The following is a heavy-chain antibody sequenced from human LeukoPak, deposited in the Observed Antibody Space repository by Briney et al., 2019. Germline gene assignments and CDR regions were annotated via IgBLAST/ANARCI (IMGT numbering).Heavy chain of an antibody. V-gene: IGHV1-8*03. CDR3: ARSHIAARPCYMDV. D-gene: IGHD6-6*01. Sequence: ASVKVSCKASGYTFTSYDINWVRQATGQGLEWMGWMNPNSGNTGYAQKFQGRVTITRNTSISTAYMELSSLRSEDTAVYYCARSHIAARPCYMDVWGKGTTVTVSS. CDR1: GYTFTSYD. J-gene: IGHJ6*03. CDR2: MNPNSGNT.